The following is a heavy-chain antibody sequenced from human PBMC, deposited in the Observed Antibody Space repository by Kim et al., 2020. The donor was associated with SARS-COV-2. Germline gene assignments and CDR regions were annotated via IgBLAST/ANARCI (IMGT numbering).Heavy chain of an antibody. CDR1: GFTFSSYA. J-gene: IGHJ4*02. CDR3: AKDIAVTMVRGVIKWPSFDY. D-gene: IGHD3-10*01. Sequence: GGSLRLSCAASGFTFSSYAMSWVRQAPGKGLEWVSAISGSGGSTYYADSVKGRFTISRDNSKNTLYLQMNSLRAEDTAVYYCAKDIAVTMVRGVIKWPSFDYWGQGTLVTVSS. V-gene: IGHV3-23*01. CDR2: ISGSGGST.